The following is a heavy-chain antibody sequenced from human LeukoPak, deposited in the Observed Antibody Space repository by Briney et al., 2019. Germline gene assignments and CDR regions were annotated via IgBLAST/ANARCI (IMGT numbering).Heavy chain of an antibody. D-gene: IGHD3-10*01. Sequence: PGRSLRLSCAASGFTFSIYAMHWVRQAPGKGLEWVAVISYDGSNKYYADSVKGRFTISRDNSKNTLYLQMNSLRAEDTAVYYCASAPGSKRRGNWFDPWGQGTLVTVSS. CDR2: ISYDGSNK. V-gene: IGHV3-30*04. CDR3: ASAPGSKRRGNWFDP. CDR1: GFTFSIYA. J-gene: IGHJ5*02.